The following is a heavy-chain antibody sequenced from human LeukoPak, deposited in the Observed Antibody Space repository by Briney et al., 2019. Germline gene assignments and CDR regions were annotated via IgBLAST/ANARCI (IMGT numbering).Heavy chain of an antibody. Sequence: PGGSLRLSCVASGFTFSRYGMHWVRQAPGKGLEWVAVISYDGSNKYYADSVKGRFTISRDNSKNTLYLQMNSLRAEDTAVYYCARELRFLEWASQAFDYWGQGTLVTVSS. J-gene: IGHJ4*02. D-gene: IGHD3-3*01. CDR1: GFTFSRYG. CDR2: ISYDGSNK. CDR3: ARELRFLEWASQAFDY. V-gene: IGHV3-30*03.